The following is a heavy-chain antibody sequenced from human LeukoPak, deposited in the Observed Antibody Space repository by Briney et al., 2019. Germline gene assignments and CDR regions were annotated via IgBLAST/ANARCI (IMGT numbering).Heavy chain of an antibody. CDR2: IYLGDSDT. Sequence: GESLKISCQGSGYSFTSYWIGWVRQMPGKGLEWMGIIYLGDSDTRYSPSFQGQVTISADKSISTAYLQWSSLKASDTAMYYCARRGIVGATLRRDYYYGMDVWGQGTTVTVSS. CDR3: ARRGIVGATLRRDYYYGMDV. V-gene: IGHV5-51*01. D-gene: IGHD1-26*01. J-gene: IGHJ6*02. CDR1: GYSFTSYW.